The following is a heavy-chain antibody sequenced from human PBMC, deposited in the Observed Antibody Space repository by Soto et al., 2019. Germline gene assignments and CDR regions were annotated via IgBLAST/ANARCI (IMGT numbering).Heavy chain of an antibody. CDR1: GYSFSDYW. Sequence: VESLTISCKGSGYSFSDYWIGWVRQMPGKGLECVGIIYPADSETRYSPSFQGQVTISVDKSINTAYLQWSSLKASDTAMYYCARRPWLSGYYDYWGQGTMVTVSS. CDR3: ARRPWLSGYYDY. V-gene: IGHV5-51*01. D-gene: IGHD3-22*01. J-gene: IGHJ4*02. CDR2: IYPADSET.